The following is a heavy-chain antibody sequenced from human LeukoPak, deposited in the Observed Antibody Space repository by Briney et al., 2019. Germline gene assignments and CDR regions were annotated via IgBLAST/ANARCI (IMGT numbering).Heavy chain of an antibody. CDR1: GGSISSNSYY. CDR3: ARRAAAGSKYFQH. J-gene: IGHJ1*01. Sequence: ASETLSLTCAVSGGSISSNSYYWSWIRQPPGKGLEWIGYIYYSGSTNYNPSLKSRVTISVDTSKNQFSLKLSSVTAADTAVYYCARRAAAGSKYFQHWGQGTLVTVSS. V-gene: IGHV4-61*05. D-gene: IGHD6-13*01. CDR2: IYYSGST.